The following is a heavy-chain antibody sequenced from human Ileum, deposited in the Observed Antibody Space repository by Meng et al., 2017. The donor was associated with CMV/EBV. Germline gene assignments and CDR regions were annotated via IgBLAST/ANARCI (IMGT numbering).Heavy chain of an antibody. CDR2: IHPGGGT. CDR1: GGSVSDYY. D-gene: IGHD3-10*01. Sequence: HVLCQWSVPGLAKPSGALPRTSTVVGGSVSDYYWTWIRQPAGEGLEWVGRIHPGGGTDDNYSLKCRATMSLDTSKNQLSLKLTPVTAADTAIYYCGRAGARGVPVDYWGQGTLVTVSS. V-gene: IGHV4-4*07. CDR3: GRAGARGVPVDY. J-gene: IGHJ4*02.